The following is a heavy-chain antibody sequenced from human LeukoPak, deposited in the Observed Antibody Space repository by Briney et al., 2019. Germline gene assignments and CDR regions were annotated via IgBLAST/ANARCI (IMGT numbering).Heavy chain of an antibody. J-gene: IGHJ6*02. CDR3: AREGEVVVAPHYGMDV. D-gene: IGHD2-15*01. Sequence: KPSETLSLTCTVSGGSISSYYWSWIRQPAGKGLEWIGRIYTSGSTNYNPSLKSRVTMSVDTSKNQFSLKLSSVTAADTAMYYCAREGEVVVAPHYGMDVWGQGTTVTVSS. CDR1: GGSISSYY. V-gene: IGHV4-4*07. CDR2: IYTSGST.